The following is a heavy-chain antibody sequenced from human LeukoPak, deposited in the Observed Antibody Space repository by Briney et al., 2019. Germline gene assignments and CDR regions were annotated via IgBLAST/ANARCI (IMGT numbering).Heavy chain of an antibody. D-gene: IGHD3-10*01. CDR1: GYSISSGYY. J-gene: IGHJ4*02. CDR2: ISHAGST. Sequence: SETLSLTCTVSGYSISSGYYWGWVRQPPGKGLEWSGSISHAGSTDYSPSLKSRVTISLDTSKNQFSLKLRPVTAADTAVYYCARILRGVIVTSFDYWGQGILVTVSS. CDR3: ARILRGVIVTSFDY. V-gene: IGHV4-38-2*02.